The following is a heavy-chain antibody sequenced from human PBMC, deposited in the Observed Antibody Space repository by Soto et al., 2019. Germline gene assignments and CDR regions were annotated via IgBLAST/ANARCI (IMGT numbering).Heavy chain of an antibody. D-gene: IGHD3-10*01. CDR3: ARSPGGPMTPGDY. CDR1: GYTFNSYA. J-gene: IGHJ4*02. Sequence: QVQLVQSGAEEKKPGASVKVSCKASGYTFNSYAMHWVRQAPGQRLEWMGWINAGNGNTKYSQKFQGRVTITRDTSASTAYMELSSLRSEDTAVYYCARSPGGPMTPGDYWGQGTLVTVSS. CDR2: INAGNGNT. V-gene: IGHV1-3*05.